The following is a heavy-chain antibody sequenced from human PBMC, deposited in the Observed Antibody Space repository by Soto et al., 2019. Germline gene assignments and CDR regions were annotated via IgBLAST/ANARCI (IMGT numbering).Heavy chain of an antibody. CDR3: ARGFMVAVYAAHFDP. Sequence: QVQLVESGGGVVQPGTSLRLSCAASGFTFSTYGMHWVRQAPGKGLEYVAGVRYDGRAEYYVDSVRGRFTISRADYENKLSLHMSILRAEATAVYYCARGFMVAVYAAHFDPWGQGTPVTVSS. J-gene: IGHJ5*02. CDR1: GFTFSTYG. V-gene: IGHV3-33*01. CDR2: VRYDGRAE. D-gene: IGHD2-8*01.